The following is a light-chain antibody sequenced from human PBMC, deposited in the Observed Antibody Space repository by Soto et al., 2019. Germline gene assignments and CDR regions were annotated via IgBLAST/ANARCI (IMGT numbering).Light chain of an antibody. Sequence: QSALTQPASVSGSPAQSITISCTGTSSDVGNYDYVSWYQQYPGKAPKLMIYAVSRRPSGVSNRFSGSKSGNTASLTISGLQAEDEADYYCTSYTPSSTYVFGTGTKLTVL. CDR3: TSYTPSSTYV. CDR1: SSDVGNYDY. J-gene: IGLJ1*01. CDR2: AVS. V-gene: IGLV2-14*03.